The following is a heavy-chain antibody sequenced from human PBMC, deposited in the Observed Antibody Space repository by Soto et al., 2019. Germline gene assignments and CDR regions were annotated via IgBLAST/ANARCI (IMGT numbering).Heavy chain of an antibody. Sequence: QFQLQQWGAGPLSPLETSSLPSGAPGGSLRGYSWAWIRKSPGKGLEWIGEINDPGSINSNPSLKSRVSISVDTSKNHYSLNLRSVTAADTAVYYCARESHDILTGPPWVWYFDLWGRGTLVTVSS. CDR3: ARESHDILTGPPWVWYFDL. D-gene: IGHD3-9*01. CDR1: GGSLRGYS. CDR2: INDPGSI. V-gene: IGHV4-34*01. J-gene: IGHJ2*01.